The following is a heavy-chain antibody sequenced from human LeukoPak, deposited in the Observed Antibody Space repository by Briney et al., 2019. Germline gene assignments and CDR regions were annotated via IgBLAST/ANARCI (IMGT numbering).Heavy chain of an antibody. CDR3: ARRAGSLVYDSSGYYFPDAFDI. Sequence: GGSLRLSCAAAGFTFSSYGMNWVRQAPGKGLEWVSSIISSSSYIYYADSVKGRFTISRDNAKNSLYLQMNSLRAEDTAVYYCARRAGSLVYDSSGYYFPDAFDIWGQGTMVTVSS. J-gene: IGHJ3*02. V-gene: IGHV3-21*01. CDR2: IISSSSYI. D-gene: IGHD3-22*01. CDR1: GFTFSSYG.